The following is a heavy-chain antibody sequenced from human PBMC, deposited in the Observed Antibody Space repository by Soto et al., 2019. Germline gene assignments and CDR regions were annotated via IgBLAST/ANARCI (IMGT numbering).Heavy chain of an antibody. Sequence: SQTLSLTCAVYGGSFSGYYWSWIRQPPGKGLEWIGEINHSGSTNYNPSLKSRVTISVDTSKNQFSLKLSSVTAADTAVYYCARVSYYGSGSYSAYYYMDVWGKGTTVTVSS. J-gene: IGHJ6*03. V-gene: IGHV4-34*01. CDR1: GGSFSGYY. CDR3: ARVSYYGSGSYSAYYYMDV. D-gene: IGHD3-10*01. CDR2: INHSGST.